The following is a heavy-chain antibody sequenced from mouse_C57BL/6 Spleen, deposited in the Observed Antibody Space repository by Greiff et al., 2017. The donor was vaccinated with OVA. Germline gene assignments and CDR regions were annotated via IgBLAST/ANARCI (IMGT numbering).Heavy chain of an antibody. CDR1: GFTFSDYY. D-gene: IGHD1-3*01. V-gene: IGHV5-16*01. CDR3: ARKVEGNWYFDV. J-gene: IGHJ1*03. Sequence: EVHLVAPEGGLVQPGSSMKLSCTASGFTFSDYYMAWVRQVPEKGLEWVANINYDGSSTYYLDSLKSRFIISRDNAKNILYLQMSSLKSEDTATFYCARKVEGNWYFDVWGTGTTVTVSS. CDR2: INYDGSST.